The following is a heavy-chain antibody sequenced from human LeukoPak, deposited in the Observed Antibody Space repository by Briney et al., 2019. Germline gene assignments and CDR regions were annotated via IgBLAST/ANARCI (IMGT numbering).Heavy chain of an antibody. V-gene: IGHV1-2*02. D-gene: IGHD3-16*01. CDR1: GYTFTGYY. CDR2: TNPNSGGT. CDR3: ARVNTAYMIGAAFDI. J-gene: IGHJ3*02. Sequence: ASVKVSCKASGYTFTGYYMDWVRQAPGQSLEWMGWTNPNSGGTNYAQKFQGRVTMTRDTSINTTYMVLSRLRSDDTAVYYCARVNTAYMIGAAFDIWGQGTMLTVSS.